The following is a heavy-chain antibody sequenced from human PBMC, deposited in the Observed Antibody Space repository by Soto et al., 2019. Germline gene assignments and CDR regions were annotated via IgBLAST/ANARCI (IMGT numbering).Heavy chain of an antibody. V-gene: IGHV3-74*01. D-gene: IGHD4-17*01. CDR1: GLTFSSYW. CDR3: ALSHTVTTDY. Sequence: EVQLVESGGGLVQPGGSLRLSCAASGLTFSSYWMHWVRQAPGKGLVWVSRIKSDGSSTSYADSVKGRFTISRDNAKNTLYLQMNSLRAEGTAVYYCALSHTVTTDYWGQGTLVTVSS. J-gene: IGHJ4*02. CDR2: IKSDGSST.